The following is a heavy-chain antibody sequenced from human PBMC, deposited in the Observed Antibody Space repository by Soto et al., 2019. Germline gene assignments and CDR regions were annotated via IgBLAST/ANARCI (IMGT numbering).Heavy chain of an antibody. CDR2: IWYDGSNK. V-gene: IGHV3-33*01. CDR1: GFTFSNYG. J-gene: IGHJ6*02. Sequence: QVQMVESGGGVVQPGRSLRLSCAASGFTFSNYGMHWVRQAPGKGLEWVAVIWYDGSNKYYADSVKGRFTISRDNCKNTLYLQMNSLRAEDTAVYYCARGSYSMDVRGQGTTVTVSS. CDR3: ARGSYSMDV.